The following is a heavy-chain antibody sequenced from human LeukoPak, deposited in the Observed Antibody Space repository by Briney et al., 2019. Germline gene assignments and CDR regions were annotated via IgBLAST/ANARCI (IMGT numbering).Heavy chain of an antibody. CDR1: EFTFSSYW. CDR3: AKEFRITMTVVVHPFDF. V-gene: IGHV3-7*03. Sequence: GGSLRLSCAASEFTFSSYWMSWVRQGPGKGLEWVANIKQDGSVKTYVDSVKGRFTISRDNAESSLHLQMNSLRAEDTAVYYCAKEFRITMTVVVHPFDFWGQGTLVTVSS. D-gene: IGHD3-22*01. CDR2: IKQDGSVK. J-gene: IGHJ4*02.